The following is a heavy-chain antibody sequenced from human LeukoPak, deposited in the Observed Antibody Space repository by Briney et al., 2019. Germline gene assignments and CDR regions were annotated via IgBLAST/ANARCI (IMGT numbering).Heavy chain of an antibody. J-gene: IGHJ4*02. CDR2: IYRGGAT. V-gene: IGHV3-66*01. D-gene: IGHD3-9*01. CDR1: GFIGSDGY. CDR3: AGASSNGVVIDAASFDL. Sequence: GGSLRLSCAVSGFIGSDGYMNWVRQAPGKGLEWLSVIYRGGATYYADSVKGRFIISRDSFQYTWHLQLNSLRAEDSAVYYCAGASSNGVVIDAASFDLWGQGTLVIVSS.